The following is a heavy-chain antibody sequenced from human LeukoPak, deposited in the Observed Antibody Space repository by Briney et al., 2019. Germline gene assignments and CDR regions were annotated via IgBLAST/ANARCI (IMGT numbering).Heavy chain of an antibody. CDR1: GYTFTCYY. D-gene: IGHD1-26*01. CDR3: ARGSTVGATESLGFDY. V-gene: IGHV1-2*02. Sequence: GASVTVSFKSSGYTFTCYYIHWVRQAPGQGREGMGWINPNSGDTHYAQNFQGRVTMTRDTSISTAYMELSRLRSDDTAMYYCARGSTVGATESLGFDYWGQGTPVTVSS. J-gene: IGHJ4*02. CDR2: INPNSGDT.